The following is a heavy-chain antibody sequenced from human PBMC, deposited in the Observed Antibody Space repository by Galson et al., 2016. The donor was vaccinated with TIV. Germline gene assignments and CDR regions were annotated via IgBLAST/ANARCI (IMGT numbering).Heavy chain of an antibody. Sequence: QSGAEVKKPGESLRISCKAIGYNFKSYWISWVRQMPGKGLEWLGRIDPSDSSTNYSPSFRGHVTISTDNSISTAYLQWNSLKASDTAIYYCARNMLRAFFAFDFWGQGTVATVSS. V-gene: IGHV5-10-1*01. CDR1: GYNFKSYW. J-gene: IGHJ3*01. D-gene: IGHD3-10*01. CDR3: ARNMLRAFFAFDF. CDR2: IDPSDSST.